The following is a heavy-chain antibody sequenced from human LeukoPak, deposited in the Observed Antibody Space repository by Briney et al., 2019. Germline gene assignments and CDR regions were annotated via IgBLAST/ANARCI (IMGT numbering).Heavy chain of an antibody. V-gene: IGHV3-15*01. CDR3: TSTVLLWFGELTN. D-gene: IGHD3-10*01. J-gene: IGHJ4*02. Sequence: GGSLRLSCAASGFTVSRNYMSWVRQAPGKGLEWVGRIKSKTDGGTTDYAAPVKGRFTISRDDSRNTLYLQMNSLKTEDTAVYYCTSTVLLWFGELTNWGQGTLVTVSS. CDR1: GFTVSRNY. CDR2: IKSKTDGGTT.